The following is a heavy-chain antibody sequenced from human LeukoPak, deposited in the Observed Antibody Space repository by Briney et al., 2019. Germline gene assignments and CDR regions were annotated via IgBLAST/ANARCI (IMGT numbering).Heavy chain of an antibody. Sequence: ASVKVSCKASGYTFTGYYMHWVRQAPGQGLEWMGWINPNSGGTNYAQKFQGRVTMTRDTSISTAYMELSRLRSDDTAVYYCARDLYYYGSGVNYWGQGTLVTVSS. CDR2: INPNSGGT. D-gene: IGHD3-10*01. CDR1: GYTFTGYY. J-gene: IGHJ4*02. V-gene: IGHV1-2*02. CDR3: ARDLYYYGSGVNY.